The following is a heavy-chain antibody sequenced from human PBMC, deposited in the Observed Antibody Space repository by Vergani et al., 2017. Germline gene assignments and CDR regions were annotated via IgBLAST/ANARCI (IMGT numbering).Heavy chain of an antibody. Sequence: QLQLRESGPGLVKPSGTLSLTCTVSGGSIISGTSYWDWIRQPPGRGLEWIGTISYTGSTVYNPSLQSRVTLSVDTSNNQFSLKVTSVTAADTAVYFCARQRPGSGWSPGDFDDWGQGILVTVSS. CDR2: ISYTGST. D-gene: IGHD6-19*01. J-gene: IGHJ4*02. CDR1: GGSIISGTSY. CDR3: ARQRPGSGWSPGDFDD. V-gene: IGHV4-39*01.